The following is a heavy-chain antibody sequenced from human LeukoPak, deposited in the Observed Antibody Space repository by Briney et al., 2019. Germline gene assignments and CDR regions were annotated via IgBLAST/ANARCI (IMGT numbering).Heavy chain of an antibody. CDR1: SGSFRTYY. J-gene: IGHJ3*02. Sequence: SETLSLTCTVPSGSFRTYYWSWIRQPPGKGLEWIGYIFYNEGTSYNPSLKSRVTISVDTSNNQLSLKVNSVTAADTAMYYCVKSNSRYQPWTLDIWGRGTMVTVSS. D-gene: IGHD2-2*01. CDR2: IFYNEGT. V-gene: IGHV4-59*01. CDR3: VKSNSRYQPWTLDI.